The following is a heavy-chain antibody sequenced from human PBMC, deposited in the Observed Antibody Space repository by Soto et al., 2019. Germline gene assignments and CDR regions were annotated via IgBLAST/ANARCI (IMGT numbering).Heavy chain of an antibody. V-gene: IGHV1-18*01. CDR3: ARDSPPVDY. CDR2: ISAYNGNT. CDR1: GYTFSNYG. J-gene: IGHJ4*02. Sequence: QVQLGQSGAEGKKPGASVKVAGKASGYTFSNYGISWVRLPPGQGLEWMGWISAYNGNTKYAQKLQGRVTMTTDTSTSTASMELRILRSDDTAVDYGARDSPPVDYWGQGTLVTVCS.